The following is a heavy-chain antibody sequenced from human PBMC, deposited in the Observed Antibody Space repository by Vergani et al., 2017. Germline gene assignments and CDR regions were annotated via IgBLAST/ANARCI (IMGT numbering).Heavy chain of an antibody. CDR3: ARERGGGYSGYLPGEGGWFDP. Sequence: QVQLVQSGAEVKKPGSSVKVSCKASGGTFSSYAISWVRQAPGQGLEWMGGEIPIFGTANYAQKFQGRVTITADESTSTAYMELSSLRSEDTAVYYCARERGGGYSGYLPGEGGWFDPWGQGTLVTVSS. CDR2: EIPIFGTA. CDR1: GGTFSSYA. J-gene: IGHJ5*02. V-gene: IGHV1-69*01. D-gene: IGHD5-12*01.